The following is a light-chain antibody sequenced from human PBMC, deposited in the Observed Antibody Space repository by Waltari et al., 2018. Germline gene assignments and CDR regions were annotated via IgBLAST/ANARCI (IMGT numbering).Light chain of an antibody. J-gene: IGLJ1*01. V-gene: IGLV2-14*01. CDR3: CSYTSSSTFV. CDR1: SSDVGGYDY. Sequence: QSALTQPASVSGSPGQSITISCTGTSSDVGGYDYVSWYQHHPGKAPKFMIYDVNNQASGVSNRFSGSKSGNTASLTISGLQAEDEADYYCCSYTSSSTFVFGTGTKVSVL. CDR2: DVN.